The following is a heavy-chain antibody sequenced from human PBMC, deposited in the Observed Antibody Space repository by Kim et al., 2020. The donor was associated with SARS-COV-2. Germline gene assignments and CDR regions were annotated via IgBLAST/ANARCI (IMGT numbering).Heavy chain of an antibody. CDR2: IYSGGST. D-gene: IGHD3-22*01. V-gene: IGHV3-66*01. CDR3: ARFRYYYDSSGPGGFDY. CDR1: GFTVSSNY. Sequence: GGSLRLSCAASGFTVSSNYMSWVRQAPGKGLEWVSVIYSGGSTYYADSVKGRFTISRDNSNNTLYLQMNSLRAEDTAVYYCARFRYYYDSSGPGGFDYWGQGTLVTVSS. J-gene: IGHJ4*02.